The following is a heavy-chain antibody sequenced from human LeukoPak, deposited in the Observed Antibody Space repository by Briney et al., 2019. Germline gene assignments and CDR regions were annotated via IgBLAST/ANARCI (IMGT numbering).Heavy chain of an antibody. J-gene: IGHJ3*01. Sequence: PGGSLRLSCAGSGFIFSNYGMNWVRQAPGEGLEWIAGIGGTGLSIDYTASVKGRFTISRDNSRNTPYLQMNSLRSEDTAIYYCVKERMLWFGELSAFDVWGQGTVVTVSS. CDR3: VKERMLWFGELSAFDV. D-gene: IGHD3-10*01. V-gene: IGHV3-23*01. CDR1: GFIFSNYG. CDR2: IGGTGLSI.